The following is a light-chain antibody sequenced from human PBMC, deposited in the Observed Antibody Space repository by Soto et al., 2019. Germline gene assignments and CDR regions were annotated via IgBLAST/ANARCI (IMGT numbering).Light chain of an antibody. J-gene: IGKJ1*01. CDR3: QQYGSSGT. CDR1: QSVSNTY. CDR2: DAS. Sequence: EVVMTQSPATLSVSPGERATLSCRASQSVSNTYLAWYQQKPGQAPRLLIYDASSRATGIPDRFSGSGSGTDFTLTISRLEPEDFAVYYCQQYGSSGTFGQGTKVDIK. V-gene: IGKV3-20*01.